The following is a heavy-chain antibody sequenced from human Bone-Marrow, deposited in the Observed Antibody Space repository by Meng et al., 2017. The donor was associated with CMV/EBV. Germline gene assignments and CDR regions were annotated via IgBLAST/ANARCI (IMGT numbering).Heavy chain of an antibody. Sequence: GESLKFSCAASGFTFSSYAMSWVRQAPGKGLEWVSVIYSGGSSTYYADSVKGRFTISRDNSKNTLYLQMNSLRAEDTAVYYCAKDTPIHDSSGSTPYFDYWGQGPLVTVSS. V-gene: IGHV3-23*03. J-gene: IGHJ4*02. CDR2: IYSGGSST. CDR1: GFTFSSYA. CDR3: AKDTPIHDSSGSTPYFDY. D-gene: IGHD3-22*01.